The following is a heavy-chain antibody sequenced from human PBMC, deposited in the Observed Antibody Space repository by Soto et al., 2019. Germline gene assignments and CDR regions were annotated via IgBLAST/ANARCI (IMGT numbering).Heavy chain of an antibody. CDR1: GFTFSNAW. J-gene: IGHJ6*02. V-gene: IGHV3-15*07. CDR2: IKSKTDGGTT. CDR3: TTVSIRSRVYYYYGMDV. Sequence: PGGSLRLSCAASGFTFSNAWMNWVRQAPGKGLEWVGRIKSKTDGGTTDYAAPVKGRFTISRDDSKNTLYLQMNSLKTEDTAVYYCTTVSIRSRVYYYYGMDVWGQGTTVTVSS.